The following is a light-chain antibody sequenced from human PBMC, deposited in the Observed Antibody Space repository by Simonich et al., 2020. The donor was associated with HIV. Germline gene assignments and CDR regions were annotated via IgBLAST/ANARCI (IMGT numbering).Light chain of an antibody. J-gene: IGKJ1*01. CDR2: GAS. V-gene: IGKV3-15*01. Sequence: EIVLTQSPATLSLSPLDRATLSCRASQSVSSYLAWYQQKPGQAPRLLIYGASTRATGIPARFSGSGSGTEFTLTISSLQSEDFAVYYCQQYNNWWTFGQGTKVEIK. CDR3: QQYNNWWT. CDR1: QSVSSY.